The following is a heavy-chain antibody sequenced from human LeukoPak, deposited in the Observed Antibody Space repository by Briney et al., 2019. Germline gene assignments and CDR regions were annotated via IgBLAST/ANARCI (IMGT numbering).Heavy chain of an antibody. D-gene: IGHD2-15*01. Sequence: GGSLRLSCAASGSIFSTFAMHWVRQAPGKGLEWVAVISNDGSVNYYADSVKGRFTISRDNSKNMLFLQMNSLRIEDTALYYCGGATVGAAAASYVESWGQGTLVTVSS. J-gene: IGHJ4*02. CDR1: GSIFSTFA. V-gene: IGHV3-30*04. CDR2: ISNDGSVN. CDR3: GGATVGAAAASYVES.